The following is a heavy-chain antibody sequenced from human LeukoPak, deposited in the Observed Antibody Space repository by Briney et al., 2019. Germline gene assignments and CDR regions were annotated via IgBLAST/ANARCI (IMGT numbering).Heavy chain of an antibody. D-gene: IGHD3-22*01. CDR2: IYYSGTT. CDR3: ARGRHEAMIVVVTDYDY. Sequence: SETLSLTCTVSGGSISSYYWSWIRQPPGKGLEWIGYIYYSGTTNYNPSLKSRVTISVDTSKNQFSLKLSSVTAADTAVYYCARGRHEAMIVVVTDYDYWGQGTLVTVSS. V-gene: IGHV4-59*12. J-gene: IGHJ4*02. CDR1: GGSISSYY.